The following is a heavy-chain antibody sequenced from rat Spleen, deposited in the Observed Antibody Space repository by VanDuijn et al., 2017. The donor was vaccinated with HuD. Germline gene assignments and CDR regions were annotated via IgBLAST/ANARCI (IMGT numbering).Heavy chain of an antibody. J-gene: IGHJ1*01. V-gene: IGHV5-29*01. Sequence: EVQLVESGGGLVQPGSPLKLSCAASGFTFSSNWLNWIRQAPGKGLEWVATISYDGSSTYYRDSVKGRFTISRDNAKSTLYLQMDSLRSEDTATYYCARYPGVYFDFWGPGTMVTVSS. CDR3: ARYPGVYFDF. CDR2: ISYDGSST. D-gene: IGHD1-4*01. CDR1: GFTFSSNW.